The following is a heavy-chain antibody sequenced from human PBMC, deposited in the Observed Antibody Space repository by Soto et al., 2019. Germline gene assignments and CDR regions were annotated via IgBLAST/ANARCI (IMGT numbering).Heavy chain of an antibody. CDR1: EFTLSNFY. CDR2: VWHFGDGK. D-gene: IGHD4-17*01. V-gene: IGHV3-33*01. CDR3: ARAAQFNYGGNSGFDY. Sequence: QVQLVESGGGVVQPGGSLTLSCAASEFTLSNFYIHWVRQAPGKGLEWVAVVWHFGDGKYYADSVSGRFSVSRDDSENTVSLQMNSLRDEDTAVYYCARAAQFNYGGNSGFDYWGQGTLVTVSS. J-gene: IGHJ4*02.